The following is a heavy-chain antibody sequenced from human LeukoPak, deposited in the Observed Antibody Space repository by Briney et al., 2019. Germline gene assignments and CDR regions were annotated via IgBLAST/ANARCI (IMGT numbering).Heavy chain of an antibody. CDR1: GYTFTGYY. V-gene: IGHV1-2*02. J-gene: IGHJ4*02. Sequence: ASVKVSCKASGYTFTGYYMHWVRQAPGQGLAWMGWINPNSGVTKYAQKFQGRVIMTRDTSIRTVYMELSRLTSDDTAVYYCARGSAAIYYSSRGDFWGQGTLVTVSS. D-gene: IGHD3-22*01. CDR2: INPNSGVT. CDR3: ARGSAAIYYSSRGDF.